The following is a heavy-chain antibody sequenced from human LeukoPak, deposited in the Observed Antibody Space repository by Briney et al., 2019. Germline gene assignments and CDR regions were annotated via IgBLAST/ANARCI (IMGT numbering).Heavy chain of an antibody. CDR3: ARVPRDAFDI. V-gene: IGHV3-30*04. J-gene: IGHJ3*02. CDR2: ISYDGSNK. Sequence: GGSLRPSCAASGFTFSSYAMHWVRQAPGKGLEWVAVISYDGSNKYYADSVKGRFTISRDNAKSSLYLQMNSLRAEDTAVYYCARVPRDAFDIWGQGTMVTVSS. CDR1: GFTFSSYA.